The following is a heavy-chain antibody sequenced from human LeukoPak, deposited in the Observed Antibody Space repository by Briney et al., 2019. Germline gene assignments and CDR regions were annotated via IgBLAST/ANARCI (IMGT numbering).Heavy chain of an antibody. CDR1: GFTFSSYA. Sequence: PGGSLRLSCAASGFTFSSYAMSWVRQAPGKGLEWVSAISGSGGSTYYADSVKGRFTISRDNSKNTLYLQMNSLRAKDTAVYYCAKSRGALIISYYFDYWGRGTLVTVSS. J-gene: IGHJ4*02. D-gene: IGHD3-10*01. CDR2: ISGSGGST. V-gene: IGHV3-23*01. CDR3: AKSRGALIISYYFDY.